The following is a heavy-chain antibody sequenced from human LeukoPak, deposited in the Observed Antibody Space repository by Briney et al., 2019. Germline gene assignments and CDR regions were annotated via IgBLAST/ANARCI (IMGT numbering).Heavy chain of an antibody. V-gene: IGHV3-21*01. CDR3: ARDRVAAGGYFDY. CDR1: GFTFSSCS. J-gene: IGHJ4*02. D-gene: IGHD6-13*01. CDR2: ISSSSSYI. Sequence: GGSLRLSCAASGFTFSSCSKNSVRQAPGKGQQEISSISSSSSYIYYADSVKGRFTISRDNAKNSLYLQMNSLRAEDTAVYYCARDRVAAGGYFDYWGQGTLVTVSS.